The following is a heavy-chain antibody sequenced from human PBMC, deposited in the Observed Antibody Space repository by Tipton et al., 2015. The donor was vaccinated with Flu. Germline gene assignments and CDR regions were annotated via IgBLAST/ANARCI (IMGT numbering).Heavy chain of an antibody. Sequence: TLSLTCTVSGGSISSYYWGWIRQPPGKGLEWIGSIYHSGSTYYNPSLKSRVTISVDTSKNQFSLKLSSVTAADTAVYYCARVNSGSYSLDYWGQGTLVTVSS. J-gene: IGHJ4*02. CDR1: GGSISSYY. CDR2: IYHSGST. D-gene: IGHD1-26*01. CDR3: ARVNSGSYSLDY. V-gene: IGHV4-38-2*02.